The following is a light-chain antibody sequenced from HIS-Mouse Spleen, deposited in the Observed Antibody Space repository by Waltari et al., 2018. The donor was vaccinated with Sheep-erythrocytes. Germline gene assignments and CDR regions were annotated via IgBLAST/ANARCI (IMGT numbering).Light chain of an antibody. CDR2: EGS. CDR1: SLSVGIYNL. V-gene: IGLV2-23*01. Sequence: QSALTQPASVSGSPGQSIPISCTGTSLSVGIYNLVPWYQQHPGKAPKLMIYEGSKRPSGVSNRFSGSKSGNTASLTISGLQAEDEADYYCCSYAGSSTLVFGGGTKLTVL. CDR3: CSYAGSSTLV. J-gene: IGLJ2*01.